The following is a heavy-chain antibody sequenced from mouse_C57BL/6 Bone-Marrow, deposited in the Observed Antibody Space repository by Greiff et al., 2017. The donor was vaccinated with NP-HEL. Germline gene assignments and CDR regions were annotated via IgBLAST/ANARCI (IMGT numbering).Heavy chain of an antibody. D-gene: IGHD1-1*01. J-gene: IGHJ2*01. V-gene: IGHV14-4*01. Sequence: VQLQQSGAELVRPGASVKLSCTASGFNIKDDYMHWVKQRPEQGLEWIGWIDPENGDTEYASKLQGKATITADTSSNTAYLQLSSLTSEDTAVYYGTPTVVATDWGQGTTLTVSS. CDR3: TPTVVATD. CDR2: IDPENGDT. CDR1: GFNIKDDY.